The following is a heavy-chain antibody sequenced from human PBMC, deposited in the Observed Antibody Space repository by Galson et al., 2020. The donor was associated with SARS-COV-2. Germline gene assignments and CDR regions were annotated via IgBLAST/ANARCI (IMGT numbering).Heavy chain of an antibody. CDR3: ARVRTVVPAASNAYCDY. CDR1: GGSISSGGYY. J-gene: IGHJ4*02. V-gene: IGHV4-31*11. D-gene: IGHD2-2*01. CDR2: IYYSGST. Sequence: SETLSLTCAVSGGSISSGGYYWSWIRQHPGKGLEWIGYIYYSGSTYYNPSLKSRVTISVDTSKNQFSLKLSSVTAADTAVYYCARVRTVVPAASNAYCDYWGQGTLVTVSS.